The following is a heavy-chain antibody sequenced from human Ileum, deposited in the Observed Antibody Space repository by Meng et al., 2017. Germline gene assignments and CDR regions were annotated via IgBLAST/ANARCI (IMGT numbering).Heavy chain of an antibody. J-gene: IGHJ4*02. D-gene: IGHD3-22*01. CDR1: GFTFSSYW. CDR3: ARDKVMDVSYDSSGYYSGLDY. CDR2: INGDGSSS. Sequence: EVQLVESGGGLVQPGGSLRLSCAASGFTFSSYWMHWVRQAPGKGLVWVSRINGDGSSSSHADSVKGRFTISRDNAKSTLYLQMNSLRAEDTAVYYCARDKVMDVSYDSSGYYSGLDYWGQGTLVTVSS. V-gene: IGHV3-74*01.